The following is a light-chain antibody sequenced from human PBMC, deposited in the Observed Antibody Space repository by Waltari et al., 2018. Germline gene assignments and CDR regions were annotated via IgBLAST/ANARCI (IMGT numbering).Light chain of an antibody. V-gene: IGKV4-1*01. CDR2: GAS. J-gene: IGKJ3*01. CDR3: QQYYSTPFT. CDR1: LSILHSSTNKNQ. Sequence: DIVMTQSPDSLSVSLGARATINCKSSLSILHSSTNKNQLGWYQQKSGQYPKLLFYGASTRESGVPDRFSGIVSGTDFTLTISSLQTEDVAVYYCQQYYSTPFTFGPGTKVDIK.